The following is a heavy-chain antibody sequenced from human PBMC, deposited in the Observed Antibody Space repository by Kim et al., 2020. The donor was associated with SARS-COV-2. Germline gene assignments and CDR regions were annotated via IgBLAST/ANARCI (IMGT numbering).Heavy chain of an antibody. Sequence: GGSLRLSCAASGFTFSSYAMHWVRQAPGKGLEWVAVISYDGSNKYYADSVKGRFTISRDNSKNTLYLQMNSPRAEDTAVYYCARGRDYYGSGRDDTPFDYWGQGTLVTVSS. CDR2: ISYDGSNK. J-gene: IGHJ4*02. V-gene: IGHV3-30*04. D-gene: IGHD3-10*01. CDR3: ARGRDYYGSGRDDTPFDY. CDR1: GFTFSSYA.